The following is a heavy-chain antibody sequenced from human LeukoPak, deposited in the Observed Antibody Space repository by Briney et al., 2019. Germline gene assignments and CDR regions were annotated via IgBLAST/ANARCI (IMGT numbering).Heavy chain of an antibody. CDR2: IDWDDDK. Sequence: SGPTLVNPTQTLTLTCTFSGFSLSTSGMRVSWIRQPPGKALEWLARIDWDDDKFYTPSLRTRLTISEETSKNQVVLTMTNMDPVDTATYYCARTPMGDYFDYWGQGTLVTVSS. J-gene: IGHJ4*02. CDR3: ARTPMGDYFDY. V-gene: IGHV2-70*04. D-gene: IGHD1-26*01. CDR1: GFSLSTSGMR.